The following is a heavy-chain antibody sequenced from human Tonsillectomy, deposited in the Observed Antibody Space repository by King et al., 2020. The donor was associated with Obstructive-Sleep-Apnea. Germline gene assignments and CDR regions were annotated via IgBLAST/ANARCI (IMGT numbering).Heavy chain of an antibody. J-gene: IGHJ4*02. CDR2: INHTGST. D-gene: IGHD3-10*01. CDR1: GGSFSGYH. V-gene: IGHV4-34*01. CDR3: AREAPYYYGSGSSMYYFDY. Sequence: VQLQQWGAGLLKTSETLSLTCAVYGGSFSGYHWSWIRQPPGKGLEWIGEINHTGSTNYNPSLKSRVTISLDTSKNHFSLQLSSVTDADTAVYYCAREAPYYYGSGSSMYYFDYWGQGTLVTVSS.